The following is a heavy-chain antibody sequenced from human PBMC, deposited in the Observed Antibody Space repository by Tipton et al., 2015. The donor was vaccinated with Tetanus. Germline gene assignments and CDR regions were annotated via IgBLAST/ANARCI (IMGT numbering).Heavy chain of an antibody. CDR1: GGSISSYY. J-gene: IGHJ4*02. Sequence: TLSLTCTVSGGSISSYYWSWIRQPPGKGLEWIGYIYYSGSTNYNPSLKSRVTISVDTSKNQFSLKLSSVTAADTAVYYCATKMGGSAMVPLPDYWGQGTLVTVSS. CDR2: IYYSGST. D-gene: IGHD5-18*01. V-gene: IGHV4-59*01. CDR3: ATKMGGSAMVPLPDY.